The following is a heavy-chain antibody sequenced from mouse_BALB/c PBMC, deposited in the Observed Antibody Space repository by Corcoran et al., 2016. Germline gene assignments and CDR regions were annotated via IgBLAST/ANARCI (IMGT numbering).Heavy chain of an antibody. Sequence: EVQLQQSGPELVKPGASVKMSCKASGYTFTSYVMHWVKQKPGQGLEWIGYINPYNDGTKYNEKFKDKATLTSDKSSSTAYMELSSLTSEDSAVYYCARTGTLSWFAYWGQGTLVTVSA. J-gene: IGHJ3*01. CDR3: ARTGTLSWFAY. CDR1: GYTFTSYV. V-gene: IGHV1S136*01. D-gene: IGHD4-1*01. CDR2: INPYNDGT.